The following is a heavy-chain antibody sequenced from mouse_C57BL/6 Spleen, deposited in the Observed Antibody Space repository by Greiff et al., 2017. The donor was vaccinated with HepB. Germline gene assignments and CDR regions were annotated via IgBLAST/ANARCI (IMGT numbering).Heavy chain of an antibody. J-gene: IGHJ4*01. CDR3: ARQGITTDYAMDY. V-gene: IGHV5-6*01. CDR2: ISSGGSYT. D-gene: IGHD2-4*01. CDR1: GFTFSSYG. Sequence: EVQRVESGGDLVKPGGSLKLSCAASGFTFSSYGMSWVRQTPDKRLEWVATISSGGSYTYYPDSVKVRFTISRDNAKNTLYLQMSSLKSEDTAMYYCARQGITTDYAMDYWGQGTSVTVSS.